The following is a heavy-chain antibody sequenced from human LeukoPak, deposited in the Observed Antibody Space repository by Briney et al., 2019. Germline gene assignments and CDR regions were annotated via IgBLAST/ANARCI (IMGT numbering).Heavy chain of an antibody. D-gene: IGHD2-15*01. V-gene: IGHV3-30*18. CDR2: ISSDASNQ. Sequence: GGSLRLSCVASGLSFSTYGMHWVRQAPGKGLEWVAVISSDASNQYYTDSVKGRFAISRDNSRNTLYLQMNSLRYEDTAVYYCAKDGCSGGSCQADYWGQGTLVTVSS. CDR3: AKDGCSGGSCQADY. CDR1: GLSFSTYG. J-gene: IGHJ4*02.